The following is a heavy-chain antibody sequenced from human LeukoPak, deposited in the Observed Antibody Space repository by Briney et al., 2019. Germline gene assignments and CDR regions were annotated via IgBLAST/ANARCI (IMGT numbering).Heavy chain of an antibody. V-gene: IGHV1-18*01. CDR2: ISAYNGNT. J-gene: IGHJ4*02. Sequence: GASVKVSCKASGYTFTSYGISWVRQAPGQGLEWMGWISAYNGNTNYAQKLQGRVTMTTDTSTSTAYMELRSLRSDDTAVYYCARDYDFWSGYYSGGLSERDGSLRFDYWGQGTLVTVS. CDR1: GYTFTSYG. CDR3: ARDYDFWSGYYSGGLSERDGSLRFDY. D-gene: IGHD3-3*01.